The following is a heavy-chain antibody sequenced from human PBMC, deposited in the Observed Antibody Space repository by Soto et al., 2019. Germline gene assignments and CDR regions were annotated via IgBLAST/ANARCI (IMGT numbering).Heavy chain of an antibody. CDR2: IWYDGSNK. CDR3: ARQTGTNGMDV. CDR1: GFTFSSYG. Sequence: QVQLVESGGGVVQPVRSLRLSCAASGFTFSSYGMHWVRQAPGKGLEWVAVIWYDGSNKYYADSVKGRFTISRDNSKNTLYLQMNSLRAEDTAVYYCARQTGTNGMDVWGQGTTVTVSS. J-gene: IGHJ6*02. V-gene: IGHV3-33*01. D-gene: IGHD1-7*01.